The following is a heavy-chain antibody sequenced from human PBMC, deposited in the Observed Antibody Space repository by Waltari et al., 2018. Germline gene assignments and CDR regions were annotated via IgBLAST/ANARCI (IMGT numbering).Heavy chain of an antibody. CDR1: GGSVSSPAYY. Sequence: QLQLQESGPALVRPSETLSLSCTVSGGSVSSPAYYWSWVRQSPGKGLEWIETIYYSGSTAYNPSLKTLVTIAIDTSKNPLSLELTSVTAADTAIYYCASHLCYRDLSRVAFDFCGQGTLVAVSS. CDR2: IYYSGST. D-gene: IGHD3-10*02. V-gene: IGHV4-39*07. J-gene: IGHJ4*02. CDR3: ASHLCYRDLSRVAFDF.